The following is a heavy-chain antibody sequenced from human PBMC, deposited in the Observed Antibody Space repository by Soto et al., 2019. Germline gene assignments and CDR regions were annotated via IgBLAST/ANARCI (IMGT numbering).Heavy chain of an antibody. D-gene: IGHD1-26*01. CDR1: GDSISSNNNY. Sequence: SETLSLTCTVSGDSISSNNNYWSWIRQPPGEGLEWIGFISYSGTTSYSPSLKSRVAISLDTSKNQFSLSLSSVTAADTAVYYCARVYSGSYSDYRGQGTLVT. CDR3: ARVYSGSYSDY. V-gene: IGHV4-30-4*01. CDR2: ISYSGTT. J-gene: IGHJ4*02.